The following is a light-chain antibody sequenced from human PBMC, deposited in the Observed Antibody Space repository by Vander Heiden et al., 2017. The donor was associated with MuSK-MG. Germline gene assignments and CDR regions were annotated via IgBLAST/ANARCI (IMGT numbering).Light chain of an antibody. V-gene: IGKV3-15*01. J-gene: IGKJ4*01. CDR3: QQDNNWPLT. Sequence: EIVMTPSPATLSVSLGEWATPSCRASQNVNSNLAWYQQKPGQAPRLVIYGASTRATGIPARFSGSGSGTEFTLTISSLQSEDFAVYSCQQDNNWPLTFGGGTKVEIK. CDR1: QNVNSN. CDR2: GAS.